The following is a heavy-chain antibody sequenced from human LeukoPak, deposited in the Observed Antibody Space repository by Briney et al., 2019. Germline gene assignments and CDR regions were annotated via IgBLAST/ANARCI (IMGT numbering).Heavy chain of an antibody. CDR3: ARDYPTSGIVTIFDY. CDR1: GFTFSNYG. CDR2: TRYDGSNK. Sequence: PGGSLRLSCTASGFTFSNYGMHWVRQAPGKGLEWVAFTRYDGSNKQYADSVKGRFTISRDNSKNTLYLQMSSLRAEDTAVYYCARDYPTSGIVTIFDYWGQGTLVTVSS. J-gene: IGHJ4*02. D-gene: IGHD1-1*01. V-gene: IGHV3-30*02.